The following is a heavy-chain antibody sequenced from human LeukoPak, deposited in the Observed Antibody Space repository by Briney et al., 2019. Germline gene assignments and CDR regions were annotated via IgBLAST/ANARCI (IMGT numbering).Heavy chain of an antibody. D-gene: IGHD1-14*01. CDR2: ISRSGSTT. Sequence: GGSLRLSCVGSGFTFSADSMNWVRQAPDKGLEWISYISRSGSTTYYGDSVKGRSTISRDNAKNSVFLQLNSLRDEDTAVYFCARDRPGKYSFDSWGQGALVIVSS. CDR3: ARDRPGKYSFDS. J-gene: IGHJ4*02. CDR1: GFTFSADS. V-gene: IGHV3-48*02.